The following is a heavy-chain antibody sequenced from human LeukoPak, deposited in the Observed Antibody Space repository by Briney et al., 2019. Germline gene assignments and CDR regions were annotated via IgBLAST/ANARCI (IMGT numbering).Heavy chain of an antibody. CDR2: INPNSGGT. Sequence: ASVKVSCKASGYTFTGYYMHWVRQAPGQGLEWMGWINPNSGGTNYAQKFQGWATMTRDTSISTAYMELSRLRSDDTAVYYCARGSGASGIYGMDVWGQGTTVTVSS. J-gene: IGHJ6*02. CDR3: ARGSGASGIYGMDV. D-gene: IGHD3-10*01. V-gene: IGHV1-2*04. CDR1: GYTFTGYY.